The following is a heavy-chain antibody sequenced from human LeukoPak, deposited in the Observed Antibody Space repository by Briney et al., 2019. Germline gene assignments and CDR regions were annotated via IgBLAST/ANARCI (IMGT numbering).Heavy chain of an antibody. D-gene: IGHD6-6*01. CDR2: ISSSSSYI. J-gene: IGHJ4*02. CDR1: GFTFSSYS. Sequence: GGSLRLSCAASGFTFSSYSMNWVRQAPGKVLEWVSSISSSSSYIYYADSVKGRFAISRDNAKNSLYLQKNSLRAEDTAVYYCARDLRPDSSSSGFDYWGQGTLVTVSS. CDR3: ARDLRPDSSSSGFDY. V-gene: IGHV3-21*01.